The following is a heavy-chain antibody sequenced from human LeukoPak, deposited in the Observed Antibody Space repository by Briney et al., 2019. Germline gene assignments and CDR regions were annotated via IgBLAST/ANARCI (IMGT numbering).Heavy chain of an antibody. Sequence: SETLPLTCTVSGGSISSSGYYWDWIRQPPGKGLEWIGSVYYSGNTYYKSSLESRVTISVDTSNNRFSLKLNSVTAADTGTYYCARTSGRGSVDPGTSGYVDSWGREAWSPSPQ. V-gene: IGHV4-39*01. D-gene: IGHD3-22*01. CDR1: GGSISSSGYY. CDR2: VYYSGNT. J-gene: IGHJ4*02. CDR3: ARTSGRGSVDPGTSGYVDS.